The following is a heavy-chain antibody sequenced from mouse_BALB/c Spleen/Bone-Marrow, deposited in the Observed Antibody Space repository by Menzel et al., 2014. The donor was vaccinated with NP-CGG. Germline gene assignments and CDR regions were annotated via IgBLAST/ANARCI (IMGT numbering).Heavy chain of an antibody. CDR2: ISRGGTT. D-gene: IGHD1-1*01. J-gene: IGHJ3*01. CDR3: ARNYYGTFAY. Sequence: EVQLVESGGGLVKPGGSLKLSCAASGFTFSSYAMSWVRQNPVKRLEWVASISRGGTTYYPDSLKGRFTISRDNARNILYLQMSGLRSEDTAMYYCARNYYGTFAYWGQGTLVTVSA. V-gene: IGHV5-6-5*01. CDR1: GFTFSSYA.